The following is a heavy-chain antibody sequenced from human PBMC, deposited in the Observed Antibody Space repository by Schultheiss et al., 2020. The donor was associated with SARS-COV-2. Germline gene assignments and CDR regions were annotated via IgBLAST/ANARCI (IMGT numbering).Heavy chain of an antibody. CDR1: GFTFTSSA. CDR3: ARAAGGYYYGSGSYYLYYYYGMDV. Sequence: SVKVSCKASGFTFTSSAVQWVRQARGQRLEWIGWIVVGSGNTNYAQKFQGRVTITADKSTSTAYMELSSLRSEDTAVYYCARAAGGYYYGSGSYYLYYYYGMDVWGQGTTVTVSS. CDR2: IVVGSGNT. J-gene: IGHJ6*02. V-gene: IGHV1-58*01. D-gene: IGHD3-10*01.